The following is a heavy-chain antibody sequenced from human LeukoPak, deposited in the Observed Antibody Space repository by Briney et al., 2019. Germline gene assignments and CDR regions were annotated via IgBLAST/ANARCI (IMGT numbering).Heavy chain of an antibody. Sequence: GGSLRLSCAASGFTFNSHYMTWVRQAPGKGLEWVANMKQGGSEKNYVDSVKGRFTISRDNAKKSLYLQMNSLRAEDTAVYYCVRVESYDNTDYCRPFDCWGQGTLVTVSS. D-gene: IGHD3-22*01. CDR3: VRVESYDNTDYCRPFDC. V-gene: IGHV3-7*01. J-gene: IGHJ4*02. CDR2: MKQGGSEK. CDR1: GFTFNSHY.